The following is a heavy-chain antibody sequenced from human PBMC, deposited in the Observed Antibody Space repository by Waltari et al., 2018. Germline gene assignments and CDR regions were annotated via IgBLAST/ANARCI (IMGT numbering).Heavy chain of an antibody. CDR2: INGMYSDT. D-gene: IGHD2-15*01. CDR1: GFTFNNYA. V-gene: IGHV3-23*01. J-gene: IGHJ4*02. CDR3: ARQFLVGG. Sequence: EVQLLESGGGLVQPGGSLRLSCAASGFTFNNYAMTWVRQAPGKGLEWVSTINGMYSDTYYAGSVKGRFTISRDNSKDTLYLQLNSLRVEGTAIYYCARQFLVGGWGQGTLVTVSP.